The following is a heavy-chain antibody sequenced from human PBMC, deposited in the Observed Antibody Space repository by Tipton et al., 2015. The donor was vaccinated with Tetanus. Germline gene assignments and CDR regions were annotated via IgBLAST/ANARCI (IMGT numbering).Heavy chain of an antibody. CDR1: GGSTSSGDYS. J-gene: IGHJ4*02. Sequence: TLSLTCTVSGGSTSSGDYSWTWIRQPPGKGLEWIGYIQNRGGTYYNPSLQSRVTISVDTSKNQFSLRLTSMTAADTAMYYCARRSVSARFDDWGQGTLVTVSS. D-gene: IGHD6-6*01. CDR2: IQNRGGT. CDR3: ARRSVSARFDD. V-gene: IGHV4-30-4*01.